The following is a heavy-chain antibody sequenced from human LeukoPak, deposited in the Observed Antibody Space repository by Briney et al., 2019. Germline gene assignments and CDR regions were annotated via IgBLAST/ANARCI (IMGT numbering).Heavy chain of an antibody. CDR3: AKGGYESAFDP. CDR2: ISGGGGST. CDR1: GFTFSSYA. D-gene: IGHD3-22*01. Sequence: GGSLRLSCAASGFTFSSYAMSWVRQAPGKGLEWVSSISGGGGSTSYAASVKGRFPISRENSKNPLYLEMNRLRAGDTAVYYCAKGGYESAFDPWGQGPRVTVSA. J-gene: IGHJ5*02. V-gene: IGHV3-23*01.